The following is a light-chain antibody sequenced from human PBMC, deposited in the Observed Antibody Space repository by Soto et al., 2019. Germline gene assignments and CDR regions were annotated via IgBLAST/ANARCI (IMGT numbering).Light chain of an antibody. CDR2: GAS. CDR1: QSLDSN. CDR3: QQYNNWPWT. Sequence: EIVMTQSPATLSVSPGERATLSFRASQSLDSNLAWYQQKPGQAPRLLIYGASTRATGIPARFSGSESGTEFNLTISSLQSEDFAVYYCQQYNNWPWTFGRGTKVEI. J-gene: IGKJ1*01. V-gene: IGKV3-15*01.